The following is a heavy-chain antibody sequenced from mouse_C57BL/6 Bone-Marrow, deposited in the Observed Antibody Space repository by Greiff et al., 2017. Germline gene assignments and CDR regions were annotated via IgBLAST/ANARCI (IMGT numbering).Heavy chain of an antibody. Sequence: QVHVKQPGAELVKPGASVKLSCKASGYTFTSYWMQWVKQRPGQGLEWIGEIDPSDSYTNYNQKFKGKATLTVDTSSSTAYMQLSSLTSEDSAVYYCSPQIYYYGSSLFAYWGQGTLVTVSA. CDR3: SPQIYYYGSSLFAY. D-gene: IGHD1-1*01. CDR1: GYTFTSYW. V-gene: IGHV1-50*01. J-gene: IGHJ3*01. CDR2: IDPSDSYT.